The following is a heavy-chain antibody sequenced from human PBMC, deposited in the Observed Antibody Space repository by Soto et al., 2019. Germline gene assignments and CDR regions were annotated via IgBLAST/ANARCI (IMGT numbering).Heavy chain of an antibody. V-gene: IGHV3-21*01. CDR1: GFTFSSYS. D-gene: IGHD2-8*01. CDR2: ISSSSSYI. Sequence: EVQLVESGGGLVKPGGSLRLSCAASGFTFSSYSMNWVRQAPGKGLEWVSSISSSSSYIYYADSVKGRFTISRDNAKNSLYLQMNSLRAEDTAVYYCARVGIVLVVYAIREAQLDYWGQGTLVTVSS. J-gene: IGHJ4*02. CDR3: ARVGIVLVVYAIREAQLDY.